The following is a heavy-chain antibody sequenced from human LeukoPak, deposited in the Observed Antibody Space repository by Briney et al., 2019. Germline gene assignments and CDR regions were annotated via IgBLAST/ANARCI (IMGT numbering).Heavy chain of an antibody. CDR1: GFTFSSYG. CDR2: ISYDGSNK. CDR3: AKGRGYYFDY. J-gene: IGHJ4*02. V-gene: IGHV3-30*18. Sequence: PGGSLRLSCAASGFTFSSYGMHWVRKAPGKGLEWVAVISYDGSNKYYADSVKGRFTISRDNSKNTLYLQMNSLRAEDTAVYYCAKGRGYYFDYWGQGTLVTVSS.